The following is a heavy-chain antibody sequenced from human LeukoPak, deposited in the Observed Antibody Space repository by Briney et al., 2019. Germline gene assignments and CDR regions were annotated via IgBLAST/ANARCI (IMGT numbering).Heavy chain of an antibody. CDR1: GFTFTSSA. CDR3: AACSSTSCVYYYYGMDV. D-gene: IGHD2-2*01. CDR2: IIVGSGNT. Sequence: GASVTVSCKASGFTFTSSAVQWVRQARGQGLEWMGWIIVGSGNTNYAQKFQERVTITRDMSTSTAYMELSSLRSEDTAVYYCAACSSTSCVYYYYGMDVWGKGTTVTVSS. J-gene: IGHJ6*04. V-gene: IGHV1-58*01.